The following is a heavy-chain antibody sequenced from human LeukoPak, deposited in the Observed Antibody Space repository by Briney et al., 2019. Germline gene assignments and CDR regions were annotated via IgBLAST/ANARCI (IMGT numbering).Heavy chain of an antibody. J-gene: IGHJ5*02. D-gene: IGHD6-13*01. CDR2: IYYSGST. CDR1: GGSISSYY. CDR3: ARDGAAAGNWFDP. Sequence: SETLSLTCTVSGGSISSYYWSWIRQPPGKGLEWIGYIYYSGSTDYNPSLKSRVTISVDTSKNQFSLKLSSVTAADTAVYYCARDGAAAGNWFDPWGQGTLVTVSS. V-gene: IGHV4-59*01.